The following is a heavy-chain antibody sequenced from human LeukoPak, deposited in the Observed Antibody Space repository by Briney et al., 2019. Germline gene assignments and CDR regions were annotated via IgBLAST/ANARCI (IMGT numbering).Heavy chain of an antibody. CDR3: ARTTVVNFDY. D-gene: IGHD4-23*01. J-gene: IGHJ4*02. V-gene: IGHV4-34*01. CDR2: INHSGST. CDR1: GGSFSGYY. Sequence: PSETLSLTCAVYGGSFSGYYRSWIRQPPGKGLEWIGEINHSGSTNYNPSLKSRVTISVDTSKNQFSLKLSSVTAADTAVYYCARTTVVNFDYWGQGTLVTVSS.